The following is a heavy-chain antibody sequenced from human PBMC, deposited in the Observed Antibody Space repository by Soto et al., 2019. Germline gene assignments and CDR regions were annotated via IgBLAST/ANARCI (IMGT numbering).Heavy chain of an antibody. J-gene: IGHJ6*02. V-gene: IGHV3-7*01. D-gene: IGHD6-13*01. CDR2: IKQDGSEK. Sequence: EVQLVESGGGLVQPGGSLRLSCAASGFTFSSYWMSWVRQAPVKGLEWVGNIKQDGSEKNYVDFVKGRFTISRDNAKNSLYLQMHSLRAEDTAVYYCARIASAGRGWDVWGQGTTVVVSS. CDR3: ARIASAGRGWDV. CDR1: GFTFSSYW.